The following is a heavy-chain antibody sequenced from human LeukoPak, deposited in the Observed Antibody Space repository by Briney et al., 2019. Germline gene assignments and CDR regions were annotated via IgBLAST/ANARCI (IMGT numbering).Heavy chain of an antibody. Sequence: ASVKVSCKASGYTFTGYYMHWVRQAPGQGLEWMGWINPNSGGTNYAQKFQGRVTMTRDTTISTAYMELSRLRSDDTAVYYCAAKGIVVVPAGKENFDYWGQGTLVTVSS. CDR3: AAKGIVVVPAGKENFDY. D-gene: IGHD2-2*01. J-gene: IGHJ4*02. CDR2: INPNSGGT. V-gene: IGHV1-2*02. CDR1: GYTFTGYY.